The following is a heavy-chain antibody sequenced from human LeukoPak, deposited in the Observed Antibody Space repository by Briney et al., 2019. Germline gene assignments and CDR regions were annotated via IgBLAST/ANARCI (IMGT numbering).Heavy chain of an antibody. CDR2: IYYSGST. Sequence: SETLSLTCTVSGGSISSYYWSWIRQPPGKGLEWIGYIYYSGSTNYNPSLKSRVTISVDTSKNQFSLKLSSVTAADTAVYYCARGPILAAALRGDYYGVDVWGQGTTVTVSS. J-gene: IGHJ6*02. CDR1: GGSISSYY. CDR3: ARGPILAAALRGDYYGVDV. D-gene: IGHD2-15*01. V-gene: IGHV4-59*01.